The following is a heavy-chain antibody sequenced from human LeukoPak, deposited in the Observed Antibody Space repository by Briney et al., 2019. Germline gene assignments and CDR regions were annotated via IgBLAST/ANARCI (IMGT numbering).Heavy chain of an antibody. V-gene: IGHV4-59*08. CDR1: GGSFSGYY. CDR3: ARHHDTQGIALPYYYYGMDV. Sequence: SETLSLTCAVYGGSFSGYYWSWIRQPPGKGLEWIGYIYYSGSTNYNPSLKSRVTISVDTSKNQFSLKLSSVTAADTAVYYCARHHDTQGIALPYYYYGMDVWGQGTTVTVSS. J-gene: IGHJ6*02. CDR2: IYYSGST. D-gene: IGHD6-13*01.